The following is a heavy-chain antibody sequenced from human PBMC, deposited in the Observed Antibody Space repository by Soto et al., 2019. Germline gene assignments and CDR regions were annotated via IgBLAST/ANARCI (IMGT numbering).Heavy chain of an antibody. CDR2: IYYSGST. D-gene: IGHD3-22*01. J-gene: IGHJ5*02. Sequence: SETLSVTCTVSGGSISSGGYYWSWIRQHPGKGLDWIGYIYYSGSTYYNPSLKSRVTISVDTSKNQFSLKLSSVTAADTAVYYCARGADYYDSSGYHNYNWFDPWGQGTLVTVSS. CDR3: ARGADYYDSSGYHNYNWFDP. CDR1: GGSISSGGYY. V-gene: IGHV4-31*03.